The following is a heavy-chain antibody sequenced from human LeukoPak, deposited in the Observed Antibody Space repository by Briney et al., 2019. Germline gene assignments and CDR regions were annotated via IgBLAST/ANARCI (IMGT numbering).Heavy chain of an antibody. CDR3: ARDSSTTNYYYGMDV. D-gene: IGHD6-13*01. CDR1: GFTFSSYA. J-gene: IGHJ6*02. V-gene: IGHV3-23*01. Sequence: GGSLRLPCAASGFTFSSYAMSWVRQAPGKGLAWVSSISGSGDRTYYADSVKGRFTISRDNSKNTLSLLMNSLRAEDTALYYCARDSSTTNYYYGMDVWGQGTTVTVSS. CDR2: ISGSGDRT.